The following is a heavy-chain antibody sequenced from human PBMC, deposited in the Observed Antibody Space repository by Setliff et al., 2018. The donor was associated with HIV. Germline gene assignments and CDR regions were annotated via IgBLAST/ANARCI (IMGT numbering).Heavy chain of an antibody. D-gene: IGHD1-26*01. CDR1: GFTFSNAW. CDR2: VKSKAYGGTT. CDR3: TRGSSGSYYSAFDI. V-gene: IGHV3-15*07. J-gene: IGHJ3*02. Sequence: LRLSCAASGFTFSNAWMNWVRQAPGKGLEWVGRVKSKAYGGTTEYAASVKGRFTISRDDSKSIAYLQMNSLKTEDTAVYYCTRGSSGSYYSAFDIWGQGTMVTVSS.